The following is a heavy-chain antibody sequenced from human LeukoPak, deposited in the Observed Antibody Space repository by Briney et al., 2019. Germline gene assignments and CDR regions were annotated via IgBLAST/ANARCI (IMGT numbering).Heavy chain of an antibody. Sequence: PGGSLRLSCAASGFTFSSYAMSWVRQAPGRGLEWVSAISGSGGSTYYADSVKGRFTISRDNSKNTLYLQMNSLRAEDTAVYYCAKSPIRNPINWFDPWGQGTLVTVSS. CDR1: GFTFSSYA. V-gene: IGHV3-23*01. CDR3: AKSPIRNPINWFDP. J-gene: IGHJ5*02. CDR2: ISGSGGST.